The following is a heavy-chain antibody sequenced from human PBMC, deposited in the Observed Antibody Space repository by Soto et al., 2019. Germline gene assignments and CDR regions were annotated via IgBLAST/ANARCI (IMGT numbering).Heavy chain of an antibody. CDR3: ARDGYSTSSDWPWFDP. V-gene: IGHV3-48*02. Sequence: EAQLVESGGGLVQPGGSLRLSCAASGFTFSVYTMHWFRQSPGKGLEWISSITSSGTTISYADSVKGRFTISRDNAKSSLFLQMDTLRDEDTAVYYCARDGYSTSSDWPWFDPWGQGTLVTVSS. CDR2: ITSSGTTI. CDR1: GFTFSVYT. D-gene: IGHD6-6*01. J-gene: IGHJ5*02.